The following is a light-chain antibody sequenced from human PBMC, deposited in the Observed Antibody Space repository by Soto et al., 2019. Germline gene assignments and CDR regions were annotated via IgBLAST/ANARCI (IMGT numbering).Light chain of an antibody. V-gene: IGLV2-14*03. CDR1: INDVGADKY. CDR2: DVS. J-gene: IGLJ3*02. Sequence: QSALTQPASVSGSPGQSITISCTGTINDVGADKYVSWYQQHPGKVPQLMIYDVSIRPSGVSNRFSGSKSGNTASLTISGLQAEDEADYYCSSVTTSSTWVFGEGTKLTVL. CDR3: SSVTTSSTWV.